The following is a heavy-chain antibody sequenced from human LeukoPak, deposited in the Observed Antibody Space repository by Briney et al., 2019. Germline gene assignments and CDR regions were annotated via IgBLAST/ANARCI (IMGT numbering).Heavy chain of an antibody. Sequence: QPGRSLRLSCAASGFTFSSYAMSWVRQAPGKGLEWVSDINGSGGSTYYADSVKGRFTISRDNSKNTLYLQMNSLRAEDTAVYYCAKDPWDTAMTAFDYWGQGTLVTVSS. V-gene: IGHV3-23*01. CDR2: INGSGGST. D-gene: IGHD5-18*01. CDR3: AKDPWDTAMTAFDY. J-gene: IGHJ4*02. CDR1: GFTFSSYA.